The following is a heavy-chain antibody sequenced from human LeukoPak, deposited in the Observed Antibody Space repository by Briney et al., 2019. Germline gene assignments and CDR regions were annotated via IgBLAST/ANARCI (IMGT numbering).Heavy chain of an antibody. J-gene: IGHJ4*02. Sequence: PSETLSLTCTVSGGSISSYYWSWIRQPPGKGLEWIGYIYYSGSTNYNPSLKSRVTISVDTSKNQFSLKLSPVTAADTAVYYCAIGSIAARYLGYWGQGTLVTVSS. V-gene: IGHV4-59*01. CDR1: GGSISSYY. CDR3: AIGSIAARYLGY. CDR2: IYYSGST. D-gene: IGHD6-6*01.